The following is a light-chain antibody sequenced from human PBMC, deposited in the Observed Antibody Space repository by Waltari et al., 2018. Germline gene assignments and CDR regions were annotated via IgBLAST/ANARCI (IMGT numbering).Light chain of an antibody. CDR3: QQYNNWPQGT. J-gene: IGKJ2*02. V-gene: IGKV3-15*01. CDR1: QSVSSN. CDR2: GAS. Sequence: EIVITQSPATLSVSPGVRATLSCRASQSVSSNLAWYQQKPGQAPRLLIYGASTRATGIPARFSGSGSGTEFTLTISSLQSEDFAVYYCQQYNNWPQGTFGQGTKLEIK.